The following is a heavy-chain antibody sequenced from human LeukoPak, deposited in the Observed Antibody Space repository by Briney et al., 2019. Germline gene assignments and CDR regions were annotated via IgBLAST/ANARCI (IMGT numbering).Heavy chain of an antibody. CDR1: GFTFSSYG. Sequence: PGGTLRLSCVASGFTFSSYGIHWVRQAPGKGLEWVALICYDGTYKTYADSVKGRFTFSRDNSKKTLFLQMTSLRAEDTAIYYCARGSSGSGSYQDFWGQGTLVTVSS. V-gene: IGHV3-33*01. J-gene: IGHJ4*02. D-gene: IGHD3-10*01. CDR3: ARGSSGSGSYQDF. CDR2: ICYDGTYK.